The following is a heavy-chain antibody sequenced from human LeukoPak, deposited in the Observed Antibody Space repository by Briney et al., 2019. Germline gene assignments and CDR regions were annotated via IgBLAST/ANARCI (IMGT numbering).Heavy chain of an antibody. Sequence: GGSLRLSCAASGFTFGSYAISWIRQAPGKGLEWVSAISSSGDTTLYVDSVKGRFAISRDNSKNTLYLQMSGLRPEDTAIYYCAKGDYGDYKLIDYWGQGTLVTVSS. CDR2: ISSSGDTT. J-gene: IGHJ4*02. CDR3: AKGDYGDYKLIDY. D-gene: IGHD4-17*01. V-gene: IGHV3-23*01. CDR1: GFTFGSYA.